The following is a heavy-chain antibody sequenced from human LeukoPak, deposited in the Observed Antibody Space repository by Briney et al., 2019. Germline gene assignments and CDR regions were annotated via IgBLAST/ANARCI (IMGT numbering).Heavy chain of an antibody. Sequence: SETLSLTCAVYGGSFSDYYWSWIRQPPGKGLEWIGEINHSGSTNYNPSLKSRVTISVDTSKNQFSLKLSSVTAADTAVYYCARESPDTGNFDYWGQGTLVTVSS. V-gene: IGHV4-34*01. CDR3: ARESPDTGNFDY. CDR2: INHSGST. J-gene: IGHJ4*02. D-gene: IGHD5-18*01. CDR1: GGSFSDYY.